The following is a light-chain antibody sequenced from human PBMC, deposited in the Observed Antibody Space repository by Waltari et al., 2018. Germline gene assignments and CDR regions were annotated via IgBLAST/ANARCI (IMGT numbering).Light chain of an antibody. Sequence: QSVLTQPPSASATPGQRVSIPCSGSHSNLGSNSLYWYQQLPGTAPKLLIYRNNPRPSRVPDRFSASKYGTSASLAISELRSEDEGIYYCASWDDSHYVFGPGTTVSVL. CDR3: ASWDDSHYV. CDR2: RNN. V-gene: IGLV1-47*01. J-gene: IGLJ1*01. CDR1: HSNLGSNS.